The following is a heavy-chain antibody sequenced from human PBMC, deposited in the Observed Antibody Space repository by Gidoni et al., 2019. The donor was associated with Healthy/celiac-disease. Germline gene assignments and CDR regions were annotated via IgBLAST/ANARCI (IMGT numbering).Heavy chain of an antibody. V-gene: IGHV4-39*01. CDR1: GGSISSSSYY. J-gene: IGHJ6*04. D-gene: IGHD3-10*01. CDR3: ARHMYMVRGVHDV. Sequence: QLQLQESGPGLVKPSETLSLTCTVSGGSISSSSYYWGWIRQPPGKGLEWIGSIYYSGSTYYNPSLKSRVTISVDTSKNQFSLKLSSVTAADTAVYYCARHMYMVRGVHDVWGKGTTVTVSS. CDR2: IYYSGST.